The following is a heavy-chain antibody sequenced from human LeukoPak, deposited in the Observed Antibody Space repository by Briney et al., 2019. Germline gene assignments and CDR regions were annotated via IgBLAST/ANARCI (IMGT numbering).Heavy chain of an antibody. D-gene: IGHD6-13*01. CDR1: GSPFPYYW. CDR2: IYPDDSDT. Sequence: GESLKISCKGSGSPFPYYWIAWVRQMPGKGLEWMGIIYPDDSDTRYSPSFQGLVTISADKSITTAYLQWSSLKASDTAMYYCARLRSSSWYTVDYWGQGTLVTVSS. CDR3: ARLRSSSWYTVDY. V-gene: IGHV5-51*01. J-gene: IGHJ4*02.